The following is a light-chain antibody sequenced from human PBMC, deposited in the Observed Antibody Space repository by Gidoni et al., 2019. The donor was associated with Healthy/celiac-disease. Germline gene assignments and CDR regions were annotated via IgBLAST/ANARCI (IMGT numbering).Light chain of an antibody. V-gene: IGKV3-20*01. CDR2: GAS. J-gene: IGKJ2*01. Sequence: IVSPQSPGTLSLSPGERATLSCRASQRVSSSYLAWYQQKPGQAPRLLIYGASSRATGIPDRFSGSGSGTDFTLTSSRLEPEDFAVYYCQQYGSSLYTFGQGTKLGIK. CDR1: QRVSSSY. CDR3: QQYGSSLYT.